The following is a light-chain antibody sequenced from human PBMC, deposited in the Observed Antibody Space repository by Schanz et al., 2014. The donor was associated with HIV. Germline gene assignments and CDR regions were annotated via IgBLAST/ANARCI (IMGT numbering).Light chain of an antibody. J-gene: IGKJ4*01. CDR1: QSVSSN. CDR2: GAS. V-gene: IGKV3D-15*01. CDR3: QQYNNWNT. Sequence: MTQSPATLSXSPGERXTLSCRXSQSVSSNVASYQQKPGQAPRLLIYGASTRATGIPARFSGSGSGTEFTLTISILQSEDXXDYYCQQYNNWNTFGGGTKVEIK.